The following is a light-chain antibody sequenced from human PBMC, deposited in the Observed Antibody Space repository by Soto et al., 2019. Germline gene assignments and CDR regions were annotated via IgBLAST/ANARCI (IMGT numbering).Light chain of an antibody. CDR1: QSVSRSY. CDR2: GAS. V-gene: IGKV3-20*01. CDR3: QQYGSSPYT. J-gene: IGKJ2*01. Sequence: EIVLTQSAGTLSLYPGERATLSCRASQSVSRSYLAWYQQKPGQAPRLLIYGASSRATGIPDRFSGSGSGTDFTLTISRLEPEDFAVYYCQQYGSSPYTFGQGTKLEIK.